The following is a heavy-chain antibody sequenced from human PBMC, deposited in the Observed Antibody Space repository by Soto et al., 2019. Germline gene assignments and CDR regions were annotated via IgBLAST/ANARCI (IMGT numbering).Heavy chain of an antibody. J-gene: IGHJ3*02. CDR1: GGNFNNYA. CDR3: AREPRDRDAFSI. Sequence: QVQLVQSGAEVKKPGSSVKVACKASGGNFNNYAISWVRQAPAQGLQWMGGIIPIIDTTHYAQKLQGRVTISADRGRTTVYMELTGLTSDDSATYFGAREPRDRDAFSIWGQGTVVTVSS. D-gene: IGHD2-21*01. V-gene: IGHV1-69*06. CDR2: IIPIIDTT.